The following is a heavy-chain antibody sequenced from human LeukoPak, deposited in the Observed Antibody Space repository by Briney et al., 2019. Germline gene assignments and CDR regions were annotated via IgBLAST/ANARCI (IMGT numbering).Heavy chain of an antibody. CDR2: ISSSGSTI. CDR3: AELVITMIGGV. J-gene: IGHJ6*04. Sequence: GGSLRLSCAASGFTFSSYEMIWVRQAPGKGLEWVSYISSSGSTIYYADSVKGRFTISRDNAKNSLYLQMNSLRAEDTAVYYCAELVITMIGGVWGKGTTVTISS. D-gene: IGHD3-10*02. V-gene: IGHV3-48*03. CDR1: GFTFSSYE.